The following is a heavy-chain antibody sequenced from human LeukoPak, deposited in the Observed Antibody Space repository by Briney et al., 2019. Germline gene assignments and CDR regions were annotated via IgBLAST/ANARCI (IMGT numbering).Heavy chain of an antibody. CDR1: GFTFSNYW. CDR2: INRDGSIT. Sequence: GGSLRLSCAASGFTFSNYWMHWVRQAPGRGLVWVSRINRDGSITTNADSVKGRFTISRDNAKNTLYLQMNSLRAEDTAVYYCARGPHTAAGTDPARYWGQGTLVTVSS. D-gene: IGHD6-19*01. V-gene: IGHV3-74*01. J-gene: IGHJ4*02. CDR3: ARGPHTAAGTDPARY.